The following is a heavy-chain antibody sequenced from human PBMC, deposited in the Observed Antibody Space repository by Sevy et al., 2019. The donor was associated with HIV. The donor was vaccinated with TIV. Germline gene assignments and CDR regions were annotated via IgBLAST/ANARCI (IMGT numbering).Heavy chain of an antibody. D-gene: IGHD3-3*01. CDR2: IYSDGST. CDR1: GFTVSSNY. J-gene: IGHJ4*02. CDR3: ARGLDFSSGYLDY. Sequence: GGSLRLSCAASGFTVSSNYMSWVRQAPGKGLEWVSVIYSDGSTYYADSVEDRFTISRDNSKNTLYLQMNSLRAEDTAVYYCARGLDFSSGYLDYWGQGTMVTVSS. V-gene: IGHV3-53*01.